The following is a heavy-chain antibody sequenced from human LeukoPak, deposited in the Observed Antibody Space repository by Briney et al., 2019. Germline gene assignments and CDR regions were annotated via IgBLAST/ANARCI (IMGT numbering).Heavy chain of an antibody. D-gene: IGHD2-15*01. CDR2: MNPNSGNT. V-gene: IGHV1-8*01. CDR3: ARLNGGSCYFCTGDWFDP. Sequence: ASVKVSCKASGYTFTSYDINWVRQATGQRLEWMGWMNPNSGNTGYAQKFQGRVTMTRNTSISTAYMELSSLRSEDTAVYYCARLNGGSCYFCTGDWFDPWGQGTLVTVSS. CDR1: GYTFTSYD. J-gene: IGHJ5*02.